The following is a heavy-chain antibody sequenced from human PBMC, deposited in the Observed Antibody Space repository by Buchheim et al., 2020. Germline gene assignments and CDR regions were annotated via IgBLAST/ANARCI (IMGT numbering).Heavy chain of an antibody. Sequence: QAHLVESGGGVVQPGRSLRLSCAVSGFTFSSYGLHWVRQAPGKGLEWVAVISYDGSNKYYADSVKGRFTISRDNSKKTLYLQMNSLRAEDTAVYYCAKDSAIAIFGVVNRGYGLDVWGQGTT. CDR3: AKDSAIAIFGVVNRGYGLDV. D-gene: IGHD3-3*01. CDR2: ISYDGSNK. CDR1: GFTFSSYG. V-gene: IGHV3-30*18. J-gene: IGHJ6*02.